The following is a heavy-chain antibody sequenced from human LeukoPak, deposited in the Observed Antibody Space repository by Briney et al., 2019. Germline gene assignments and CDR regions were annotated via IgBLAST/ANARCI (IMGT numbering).Heavy chain of an antibody. CDR2: IYSGGTT. Sequence: PGGSLRLSCAASGFTVSSNYMTWVRQAPGKGLEWVSVIYSGGTTNYADSVKGRFTISRDNPKNTVYLQMNSLRVEDTAMYYCARGGGYSYGYVAFSIWGQGTMVTVSP. CDR3: ARGGGYSYGYVAFSI. V-gene: IGHV3-66*01. J-gene: IGHJ3*02. D-gene: IGHD5-18*01. CDR1: GFTVSSNY.